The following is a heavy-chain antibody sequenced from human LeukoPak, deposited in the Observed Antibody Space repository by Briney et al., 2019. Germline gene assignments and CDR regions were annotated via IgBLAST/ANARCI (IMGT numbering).Heavy chain of an antibody. D-gene: IGHD6-19*01. CDR2: IWYDGSNK. Sequence: GGSLRLSCAASGFTFSSYGMHWVRQAPDKGLEWVAVIWYDGSNKYYADSVKGRFTISRDNSKNTLYLQMNSLRAEDTAVYYCAREGSVGGIEFQSWFDPWGQGTLVTVSS. V-gene: IGHV3-33*01. CDR3: AREGSVGGIEFQSWFDP. CDR1: GFTFSSYG. J-gene: IGHJ5*02.